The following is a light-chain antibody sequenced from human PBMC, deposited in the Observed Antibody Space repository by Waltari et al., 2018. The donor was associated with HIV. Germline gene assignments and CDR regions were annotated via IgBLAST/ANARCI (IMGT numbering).Light chain of an antibody. CDR2: LAS. Sequence: DIVLTQSPLSLPVTPGDPASISCRASQSLLHNNGYNYLDWYLQRPGQSPQLLIYLASHRASGVPERFSGSGSGTNFTLKISRVEAEDVGIYFCLQLLHTPRLSFGPGTKLDI. CDR3: LQLLHTPRLS. J-gene: IGKJ3*01. V-gene: IGKV2-28*01. CDR1: QSLLHNNGYNY.